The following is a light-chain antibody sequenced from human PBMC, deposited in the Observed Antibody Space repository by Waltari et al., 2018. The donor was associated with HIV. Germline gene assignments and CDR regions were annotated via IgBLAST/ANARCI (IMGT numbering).Light chain of an antibody. V-gene: IGKV1-39*01. Sequence: DIQMTQSPSSLSASIGVTVTITCRASQSISEYLKWYQETPGNAPKLLIYVASSLQIGVPSRFSGSGSGTDFTLTISNLQPEDFATYFCQQSYSTPLTFGAGTKVEIK. CDR1: QSISEY. CDR3: QQSYSTPLT. J-gene: IGKJ4*01. CDR2: VAS.